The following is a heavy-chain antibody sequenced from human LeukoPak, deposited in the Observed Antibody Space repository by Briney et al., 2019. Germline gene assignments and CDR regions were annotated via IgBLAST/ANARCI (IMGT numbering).Heavy chain of an antibody. V-gene: IGHV4-61*08. CDR2: IYYSGST. D-gene: IGHD2-2*01. J-gene: IGHJ3*02. CDR1: GGSISSGDYY. Sequence: SETLSLTCTVSGGSISSGDYYWSWIRQPPGKGLEWIGYIYYSGSTNYNPSLKSRVTISVDTSKNQFSLKLSSVTAADTAVYYCATRPGVVPAVLDAFDIWGQGTMVTVSS. CDR3: ATRPGVVPAVLDAFDI.